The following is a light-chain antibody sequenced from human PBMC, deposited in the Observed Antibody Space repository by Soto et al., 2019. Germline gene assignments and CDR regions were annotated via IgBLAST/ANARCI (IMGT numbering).Light chain of an antibody. CDR3: QQYGSSPPRLT. J-gene: IGKJ4*01. CDR1: QSVSSSY. Sequence: EIVLTQSPGTLSLSPGERATLSCRASQSVSSSYLAWYRQKPGQAPRLLIYGASSRATGIPDRFSGSGSGTDFTLTISRLEPEDFAVYYCQQYGSSPPRLTFGGGTKVDIK. CDR2: GAS. V-gene: IGKV3-20*01.